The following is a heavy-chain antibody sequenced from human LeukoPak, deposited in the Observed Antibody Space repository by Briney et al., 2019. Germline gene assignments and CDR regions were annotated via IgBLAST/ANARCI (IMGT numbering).Heavy chain of an antibody. V-gene: IGHV4-61*02. CDR2: IHTSGST. CDR3: ASSNRVATMGPFRRRTNWFDP. CDR1: GGSISSGSYY. D-gene: IGHD5-12*01. J-gene: IGHJ5*02. Sequence: PSETLSLTCTVSGGSISSGSYYWSWIRQPAGKGLEWIGRIHTSGSTKYNPSLKSRVTISVDTSKNQFSLKLSSVTAADTAVYYCASSNRVATMGPFRRRTNWFDPWGQGTLVTVSS.